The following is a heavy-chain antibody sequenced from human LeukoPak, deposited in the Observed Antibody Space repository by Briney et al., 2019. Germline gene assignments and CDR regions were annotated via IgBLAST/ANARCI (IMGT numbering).Heavy chain of an antibody. V-gene: IGHV4-4*09. D-gene: IGHD3-10*01. CDR3: GRRRGGYGEGEFPF. J-gene: IGHJ4*02. CDR1: GGSIGGFY. CDR2: IYGGGSS. Sequence: SETLSLTCTVSGGSIGGFYWGWIRQPPGKGLEWIGYIYGGGSSTYNPSLQSRVIISMDTSQNQFSLKLISMTAADTAVYYCGRRRGGYGEGEFPFWGQGVLVTVSA.